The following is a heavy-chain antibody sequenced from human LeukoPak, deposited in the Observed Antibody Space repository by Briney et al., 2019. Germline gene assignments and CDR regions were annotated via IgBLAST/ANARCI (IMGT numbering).Heavy chain of an antibody. CDR2: LHLNTGDT. D-gene: IGHD1-26*01. Sequence: ASVKVSCKASGYTFTDSYIHWVRQAPGQGLEWMGLLHLNTGDTFYAQKFRGRVTMTRDTSISTAYMELNRLTSDDTAVYYCAKDHSGSYEYWAQGTLVTISS. V-gene: IGHV1-2*06. CDR1: GYTFTDSY. CDR3: AKDHSGSYEY. J-gene: IGHJ4*02.